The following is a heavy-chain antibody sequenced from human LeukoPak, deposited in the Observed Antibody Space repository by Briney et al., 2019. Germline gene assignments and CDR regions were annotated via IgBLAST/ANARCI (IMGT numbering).Heavy chain of an antibody. V-gene: IGHV4-39*01. Sequence: SETLSLTCSVSGGSISRTSYYWGWIRQPPGKGLEWIGSIYYSASIYYNPSLKSRVTISVDTSKNQFSLKLSSVTAADTAVYYCARGQPRGYSYGYGSHYYYGMDVWGQGTTVTVSS. D-gene: IGHD5-18*01. CDR2: IYYSASI. J-gene: IGHJ6*02. CDR1: GGSISRTSYY. CDR3: ARGQPRGYSYGYGSHYYYGMDV.